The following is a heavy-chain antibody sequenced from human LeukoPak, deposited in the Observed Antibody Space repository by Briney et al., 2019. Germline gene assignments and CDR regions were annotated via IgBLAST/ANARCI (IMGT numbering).Heavy chain of an antibody. CDR1: GYTFTGFY. J-gene: IGHJ4*02. CDR3: ARDLATHPDY. V-gene: IGHV1-2*06. Sequence: ASVKVSCKASGYTFTGFYIHWVRQAPGQGLEWMGRINPNSGDTNYAQKSQGRVTMTRGTSISTAYMELSRLRSDDTAVYYCARDLATHPDYWGQGTLVTVSS. CDR2: INPNSGDT.